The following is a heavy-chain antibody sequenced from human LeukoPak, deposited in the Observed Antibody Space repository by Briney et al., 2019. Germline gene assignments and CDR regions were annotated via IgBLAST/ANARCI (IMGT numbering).Heavy chain of an antibody. V-gene: IGHV1-8*03. CDR2: MNPRSGNT. D-gene: IGHD5-18*01. Sequence: ASVIVSCKASGYTFTSYDINWVRQATGQGLEWMGWMNPRSGNTGYAQKFQGRVTITMHTSISTAYMELSSLRSEDTAVYYCARAYVDTRAFDIWGQGTMVTVSS. CDR3: ARAYVDTRAFDI. CDR1: GYTFTSYD. J-gene: IGHJ3*02.